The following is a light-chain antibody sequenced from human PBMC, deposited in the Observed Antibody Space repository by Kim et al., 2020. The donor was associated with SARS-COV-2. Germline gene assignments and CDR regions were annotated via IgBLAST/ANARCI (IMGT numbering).Light chain of an antibody. Sequence: QPVLTQSPSASASLGASVKLTCTLSSGHSSYAIAWHQQQPEKGPRYLMKLNSDGRHSKGDGIPDRFSGSSSGAERYLTISSLQSEDEADYYCQTWGVVFGGGTQLTVL. CDR2: LNSDGRH. CDR1: SGHSSYA. J-gene: IGLJ2*01. CDR3: QTWGVV. V-gene: IGLV4-69*01.